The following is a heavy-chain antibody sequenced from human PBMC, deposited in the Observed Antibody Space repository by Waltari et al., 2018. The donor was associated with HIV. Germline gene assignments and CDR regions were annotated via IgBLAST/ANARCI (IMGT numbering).Heavy chain of an antibody. CDR2: IYYSVST. D-gene: IGHD3-10*01. V-gene: IGHV4-39*01. Sequence: QLQLQESGPGLVKPSETLSLTCTVSGGSISSSSDYWGWIRQPPGKGLEWIGSIYYSVSTYYTPSLKSRVTISGYTSKNQFSLKLSSVTAADTAVYYCASPHLPTMVLDYWGQGTLVTVSS. CDR3: ASPHLPTMVLDY. CDR1: GGSISSSSDY. J-gene: IGHJ4*02.